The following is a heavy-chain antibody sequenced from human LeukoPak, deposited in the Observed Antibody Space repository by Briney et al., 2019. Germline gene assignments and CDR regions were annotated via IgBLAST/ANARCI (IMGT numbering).Heavy chain of an antibody. CDR3: ARYCSGASCYLGLDY. CDR1: GFMFSNSA. V-gene: IGHV3-23*01. CDR2: ISGSAGST. Sequence: GGSLRLSCAASGFMFSNSAMSWVRQAPGKGLEWVSTISGSAGSTYYADFVKGLFTISRDNSRNTLYLQMNSLRADDTAVYYCARYCSGASCYLGLDYWGQGTLVTVSS. J-gene: IGHJ4*02. D-gene: IGHD2-2*01.